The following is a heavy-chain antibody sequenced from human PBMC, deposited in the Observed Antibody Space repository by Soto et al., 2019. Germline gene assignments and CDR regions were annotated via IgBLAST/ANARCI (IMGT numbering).Heavy chain of an antibody. CDR2: ITGSGGGT. J-gene: IGHJ6*02. V-gene: IGHV3-23*01. Sequence: PGGSLRLSCAASGFTFSSYDMSWVRQAPGKGLEWVATITGSGGGTYYADSVKGRFTISRDHSKNTFYLQMNSLRADDTALYYCAKWGNDWGYYYYGFNVWGQGTTVTVSS. CDR3: AKWGNDWGYYYYGFNV. CDR1: GFTFSSYD. D-gene: IGHD7-27*01.